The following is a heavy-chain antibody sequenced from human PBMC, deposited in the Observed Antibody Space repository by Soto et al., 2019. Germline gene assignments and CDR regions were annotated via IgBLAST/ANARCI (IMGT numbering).Heavy chain of an antibody. CDR3: ARDQRQDFWSGYYKYYYYGMDV. V-gene: IGHV4-34*01. CDR1: GGSFSGYY. CDR2: INHSGST. Sequence: PSETLFLTCAVYGGSFSGYYWSWIRQPPGKGLEWIGEINHSGSTNYNPSLKSRVTISVDTSKNQFSLKLSSVTAADTAVYYCARDQRQDFWSGYYKYYYYGMDVWGQGTTVTVSS. J-gene: IGHJ6*02. D-gene: IGHD3-3*01.